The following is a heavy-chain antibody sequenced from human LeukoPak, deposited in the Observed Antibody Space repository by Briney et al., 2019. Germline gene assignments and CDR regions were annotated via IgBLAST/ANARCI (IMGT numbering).Heavy chain of an antibody. CDR2: ISSSSSTI. CDR1: GFTFSSYS. Sequence: GGSLRLSCAASGFTFSSYSMNWVRQAPGKGLEWVSYISSSSSTIYYADSVKGRFTISRDNAKNSLYLQMNSLRAEDTAVYYCARAMYSSSSAVDVWGKGTAVTVSS. V-gene: IGHV3-48*04. J-gene: IGHJ6*04. CDR3: ARAMYSSSSAVDV. D-gene: IGHD6-6*01.